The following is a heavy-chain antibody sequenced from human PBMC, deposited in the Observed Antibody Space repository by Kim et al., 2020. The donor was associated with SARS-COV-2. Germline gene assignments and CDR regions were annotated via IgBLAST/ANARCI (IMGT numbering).Heavy chain of an antibody. Sequence: KFQGRVTITADKSTSTAYMELSSLRSEDTAVYYCARRLGHSGSDYYGMDVWGQGTTVTVSS. D-gene: IGHD1-26*01. J-gene: IGHJ6*02. V-gene: IGHV1-69*02. CDR3: ARRLGHSGSDYYGMDV.